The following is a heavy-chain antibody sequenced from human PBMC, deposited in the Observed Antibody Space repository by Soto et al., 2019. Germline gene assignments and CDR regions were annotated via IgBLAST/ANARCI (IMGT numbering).Heavy chain of an antibody. CDR3: ARDGPYYYASRMDV. D-gene: IGHD3-10*01. V-gene: IGHV3-53*04. J-gene: IGHJ6*02. Sequence: EVQLVESGGGLVQPGGSLRLSCAASGIPVSSNYMTWVRQAPGKGLEWVSVLHSGGDTYYANSVKGRFTISRHDSTNTLFLQINSLTAEDTAVYYFARDGPYYYASRMDVWGQGTTVTVSS. CDR2: LHSGGDT. CDR1: GIPVSSNY.